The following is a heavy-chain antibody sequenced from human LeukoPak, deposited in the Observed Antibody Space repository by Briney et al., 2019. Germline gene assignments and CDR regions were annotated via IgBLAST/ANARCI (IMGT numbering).Heavy chain of an antibody. CDR1: GASMSGQH. V-gene: IGHV4-59*08. CDR2: IHYDGRT. Sequence: SETLSLTCTVSGASMSGQHWSWIRQAPGKGLEWIAWIHYDGRTNYNPSLKSRLSLSVDTSTNQFSLSLNSVTAADTAVYFCARHLNGGTHPLDNWGPGIRVIVSP. J-gene: IGHJ4*02. CDR3: ARHLNGGTHPLDN. D-gene: IGHD2-8*01.